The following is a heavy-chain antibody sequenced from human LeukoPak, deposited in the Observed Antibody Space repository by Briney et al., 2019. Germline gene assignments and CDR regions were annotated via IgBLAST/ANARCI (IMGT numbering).Heavy chain of an antibody. CDR2: IYYSGST. J-gene: IGHJ4*02. D-gene: IGHD6-13*01. CDR3: ARVYSSSWDGGYFDY. Sequence: SETLSLTCTVSGGSISSYYWSWIRQPPGKGLEWIGYIYYSGSTNYNPSLKSRVTISVDTSKNQFSLKLSSVTAADTAVYYCARVYSSSWDGGYFDYWGQGTLVTVSS. CDR1: GGSISSYY. V-gene: IGHV4-59*01.